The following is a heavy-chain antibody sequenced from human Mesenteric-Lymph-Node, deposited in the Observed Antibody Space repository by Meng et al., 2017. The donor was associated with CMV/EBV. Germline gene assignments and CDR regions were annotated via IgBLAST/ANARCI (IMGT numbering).Heavy chain of an antibody. Sequence: GESLKISCTASGFTFGDYAMSWVRQAPGKGLEWVGFIRSSLYGGTTEYAASVKGRFTISRDDSKSIAFLQMNSLKTEDTAVYFCTRDHSGNSRYYFDYWGQGTLVTVSS. CDR3: TRDHSGNSRYYFDY. CDR2: IRSSLYGGTT. D-gene: IGHD1-26*01. CDR1: GFTFGDYA. J-gene: IGHJ4*02. V-gene: IGHV3-49*04.